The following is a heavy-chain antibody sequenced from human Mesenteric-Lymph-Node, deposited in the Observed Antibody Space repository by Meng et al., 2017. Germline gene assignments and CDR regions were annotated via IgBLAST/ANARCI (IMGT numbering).Heavy chain of an antibody. CDR3: TRGYSGNYGKFDP. V-gene: IGHV3-74*01. D-gene: IGHD1-26*01. J-gene: IGHJ5*02. CDR2: INSDGSST. Sequence: VQLVGAGGGVVQPGRSLRLSCAASGFTSSSYAMHWVRQAPGKGLVWVSRINSDGSSTYYADSVKGRLTISRDNAKNTVYLQMNSLRDEDTAVYYCTRGYSGNYGKFDPWGQGTLVTVSS. CDR1: GFTSSSYA.